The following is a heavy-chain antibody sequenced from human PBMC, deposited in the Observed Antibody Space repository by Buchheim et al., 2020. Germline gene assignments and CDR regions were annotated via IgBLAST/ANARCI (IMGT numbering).Heavy chain of an antibody. CDR2: IYHSGST. J-gene: IGHJ5*02. CDR1: GGSISSSNW. CDR3: ARGVVYGDHPGFDP. D-gene: IGHD4-17*01. V-gene: IGHV4-4*02. Sequence: QVQLQESGPGLVKPSGTLSLTCAVSGGSISSSNWWSWVRQPPGKGLEWIGGIYHSGSTNYNPSLQSRVTISVDKPKNHNSPQLSSVTAADTAVYYCARGVVYGDHPGFDPWGQGTL.